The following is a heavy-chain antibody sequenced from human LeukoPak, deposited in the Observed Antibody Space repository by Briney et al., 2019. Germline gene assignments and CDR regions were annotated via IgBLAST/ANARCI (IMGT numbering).Heavy chain of an antibody. J-gene: IGHJ3*01. CDR2: ISSSGSTI. Sequence: GGSLRLSCAASGFTFSSYEMNWVRRAPGRGLEWVSYISSSGSTIYYADSVKGRFTISRDNAINSLYLQMNSLRAEDTAVYYCASKYQLLAVLNHDAFDFWGQGTMVTVSS. CDR1: GFTFSSYE. V-gene: IGHV3-48*03. D-gene: IGHD2-2*01. CDR3: ASKYQLLAVLNHDAFDF.